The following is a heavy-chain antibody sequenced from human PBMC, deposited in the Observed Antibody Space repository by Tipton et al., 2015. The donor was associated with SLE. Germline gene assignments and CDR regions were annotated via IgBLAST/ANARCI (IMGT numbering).Heavy chain of an antibody. D-gene: IGHD1-26*01. CDR3: ARIGGAGELYYYYMDV. Sequence: TLSLTCTVSGGSISSYYWSWIRQPPGKGLEWIGYIYYSGSTNYNPSLKSRVTISVDTSKNQFSLKMTSVTAADTAVYYCARIGGAGELYYYYMDVWGKGTTVTVSS. V-gene: IGHV4-59*12. CDR1: GGSISSYY. CDR2: IYYSGST. J-gene: IGHJ6*03.